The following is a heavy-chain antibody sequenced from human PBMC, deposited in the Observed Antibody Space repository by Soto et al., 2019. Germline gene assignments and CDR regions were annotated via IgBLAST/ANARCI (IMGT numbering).Heavy chain of an antibody. V-gene: IGHV1-69*13. CDR2: IIPIFGTA. D-gene: IGHD3-3*01. J-gene: IGHJ3*02. CDR3: ARGMVTIFGVDAFDI. Sequence: ASVKVSCKASGGTFSSYAISWVRQAPGQGLEWMGGIIPIFGTANYAQKFQGRVTITADESTSTAYMELSSLRSEDTAVYYCARGMVTIFGVDAFDIWGQGTTVTVSS. CDR1: GGTFSSYA.